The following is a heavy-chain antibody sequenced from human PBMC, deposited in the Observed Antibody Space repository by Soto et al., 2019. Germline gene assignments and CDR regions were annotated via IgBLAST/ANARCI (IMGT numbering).Heavy chain of an antibody. V-gene: IGHV1-8*01. CDR2: MNPNSGNT. Sequence: QVQLVQSGAEVKKPGASVKVSCKASGYTFTSYDINWVRQATGQGLEWMGWMNPNSGNTGYAQKFQGRVTMTTNTSISTAYMELSSLRSEDTAVYYCASSSAPPYYYYYYGMDVWGQGTTVTVSS. J-gene: IGHJ6*02. CDR1: GYTFTSYD. D-gene: IGHD1-26*01. CDR3: ASSSAPPYYYYYYGMDV.